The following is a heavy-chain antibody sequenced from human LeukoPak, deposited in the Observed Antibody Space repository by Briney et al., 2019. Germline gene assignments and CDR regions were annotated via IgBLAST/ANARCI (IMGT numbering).Heavy chain of an antibody. D-gene: IGHD3-22*01. CDR1: GGTFSSYA. CDR3: ARVGDSSGYYST. V-gene: IGHV1-69*04. J-gene: IGHJ4*02. Sequence: SVKVSCKASGGTFSSYAISWVRQAPGQGLEWMGRIIPILGIANYAQKFQGRVTITADKSTSTAYMELSSLRSEDTAVYYCARVGDSSGYYSTWGQGTLVTVSS. CDR2: IIPILGIA.